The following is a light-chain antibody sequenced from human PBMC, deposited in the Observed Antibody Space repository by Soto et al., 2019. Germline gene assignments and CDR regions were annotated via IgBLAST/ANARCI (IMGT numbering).Light chain of an antibody. J-gene: IGKJ2*01. CDR2: GAS. CDR3: QQYDDLYT. V-gene: IGKV3-15*01. Sequence: EIVMTQSPATLSVSPGERATLSCRASQSVSSNLAWYQQKPGQAPRLLIYGASTRATGLPARFSGSGSGTEFTLTISSLQYEDVAFYYCQQYDDLYTFGQGTKLEIK. CDR1: QSVSSN.